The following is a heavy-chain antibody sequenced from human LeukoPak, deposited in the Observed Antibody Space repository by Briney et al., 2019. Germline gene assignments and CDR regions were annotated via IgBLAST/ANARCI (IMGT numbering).Heavy chain of an antibody. Sequence: GGSLRLSCAASGFTFSNYWMHWVRQVPEKGLVWVSRVNPDGSSITYANSVKGRFASSRDNAKNTLYLQMNRLRVEDTAVYYCARGGSYGDYWGQGVLVPVSS. V-gene: IGHV3-74*01. CDR3: ARGGSYGDY. CDR1: GFTFSNYW. D-gene: IGHD3-16*01. CDR2: VNPDGSSI. J-gene: IGHJ4*02.